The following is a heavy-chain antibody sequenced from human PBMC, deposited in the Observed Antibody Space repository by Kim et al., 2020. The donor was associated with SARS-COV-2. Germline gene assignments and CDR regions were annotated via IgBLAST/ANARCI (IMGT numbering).Heavy chain of an antibody. CDR3: TRVGAGFASGSFHP. J-gene: IGHJ5*02. CDR1: GFTFGDYG. D-gene: IGHD3-10*01. V-gene: IGHV3-49*03. Sequence: GRSLRLSCTASGFTFGDYGMSWFRQAPGKGLEWIGFIRSKAYGGTTEDAASVKGRFTISRDDSKSIAYLQMNSLKTEDTAVYFCTRVGAGFASGSFHPWGQETLVTVSS. CDR2: IRSKAYGGTT.